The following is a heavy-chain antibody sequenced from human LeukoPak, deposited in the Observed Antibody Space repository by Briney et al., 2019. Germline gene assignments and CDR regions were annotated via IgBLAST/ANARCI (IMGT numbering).Heavy chain of an antibody. CDR3: AKPLTIAVSGNACAY. V-gene: IGHV3-43*02. CDR1: GFTLSSYW. D-gene: IGHD6-19*01. CDR2: ISGDGGRT. J-gene: IGHJ4*02. Sequence: PGGSLRLSCAASGFTLSSYWMHWVRQAPGKGLEWVSLISGDGGRTYYADSVKGRFTISRDNSKDSLYLQMNSLRTDDTALYYCAKPLTIAVSGNACAYWGQGTLVTVSS.